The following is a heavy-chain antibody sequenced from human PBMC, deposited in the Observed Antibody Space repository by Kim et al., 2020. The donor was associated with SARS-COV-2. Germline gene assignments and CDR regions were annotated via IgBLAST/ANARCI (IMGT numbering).Heavy chain of an antibody. CDR2: IYYSGST. J-gene: IGHJ4*02. V-gene: IGHV4-39*07. CDR3: ARDPHGLTGPFDY. D-gene: IGHD3-9*01. Sequence: SETLSLTCTVSGGSISSSSYYWGWIRQPPGKGLEWIRSIYYSGSTYYNPSLKSRVTISVDTSKNQFSLKLSSVTAADTAVYYCARDPHGLTGPFDYWGQG. CDR1: GGSISSSSYY.